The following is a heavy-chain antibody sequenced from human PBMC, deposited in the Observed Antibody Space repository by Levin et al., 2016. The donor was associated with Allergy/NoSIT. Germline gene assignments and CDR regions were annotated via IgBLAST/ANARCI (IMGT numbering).Heavy chain of an antibody. D-gene: IGHD1-14*01. J-gene: IGHJ4*02. CDR2: INPGGKT. V-gene: IGHV3-23*01. CDR1: GFTFNTYS. CDR3: ARESTNLISFDF. Sequence: GESLKISCAASGFTFNTYSMSWVRQAPGKGLEWVSAINPGGKTHYADSMRGRLTVSRDDSKNTLYLHLSSLRAEDTAIYYCARESTNLISFDFWGQGTLVTVSS.